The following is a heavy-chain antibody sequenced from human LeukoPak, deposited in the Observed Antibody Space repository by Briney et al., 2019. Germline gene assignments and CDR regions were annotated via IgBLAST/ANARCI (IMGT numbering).Heavy chain of an antibody. D-gene: IGHD3-22*01. V-gene: IGHV4-30-2*01. CDR1: GGSISSGGYS. Sequence: SETLSLTCAVSGGSISSGGYSWSWLRQPPGTGLEWVGYIYHSGSTYYNPSLKSRVTISVDRSKNQFSLKLSSVTAADTAVYYCARSPPYYYDSSGYWSQNWFDPWGQGTLVTVSS. CDR2: IYHSGST. J-gene: IGHJ5*02. CDR3: ARSPPYYYDSSGYWSQNWFDP.